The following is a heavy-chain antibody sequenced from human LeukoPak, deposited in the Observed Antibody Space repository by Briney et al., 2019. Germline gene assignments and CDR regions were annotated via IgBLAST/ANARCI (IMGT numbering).Heavy chain of an antibody. CDR2: INQSGRT. Sequence: SQTLSLTCGVSGASLSGYYWNWIRQPPGKGLEWIGEINQSGRTNYNSSLKSRVTISADMSKNQFSLKLSSVTAADTAVYYCARLGYTKSSNYYYYYLNVWGKGTSVTVSS. J-gene: IGHJ6*03. V-gene: IGHV4-34*01. CDR3: ARLGYTKSSNYYYYYLNV. CDR1: GASLSGYY. D-gene: IGHD6-13*01.